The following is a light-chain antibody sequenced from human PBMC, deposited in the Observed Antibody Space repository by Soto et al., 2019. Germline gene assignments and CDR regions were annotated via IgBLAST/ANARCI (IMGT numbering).Light chain of an antibody. Sequence: EIVLTQSPGTLSLSPGERVTLSCRASQSVSRGYLAWYQQKPGQAPRLLIFGASSRATGIPDRFRGSGSGTDFTPTISRLEDEDVAEYYCQQYGSPPTFGQGTRLEIK. J-gene: IGKJ5*01. V-gene: IGKV3-20*01. CDR3: QQYGSPPT. CDR2: GAS. CDR1: QSVSRGY.